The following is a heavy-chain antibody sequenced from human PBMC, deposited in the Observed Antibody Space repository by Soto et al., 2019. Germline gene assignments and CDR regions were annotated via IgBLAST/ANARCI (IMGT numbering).Heavy chain of an antibody. Sequence: SQTLSLTCAISGDRVSSNSAAWNWIRQSPSRGLEWLGRTYYRSKWYNDYAVSVKSRITINPDTSKNQFSLQLNSVTPEDTAVYYCAREGYNWNYGVFFRGDFDYWGQGTLVTVSS. J-gene: IGHJ4*02. CDR1: GDRVSSNSAA. D-gene: IGHD1-7*01. CDR3: AREGYNWNYGVFFRGDFDY. V-gene: IGHV6-1*01. CDR2: TYYRSKWYN.